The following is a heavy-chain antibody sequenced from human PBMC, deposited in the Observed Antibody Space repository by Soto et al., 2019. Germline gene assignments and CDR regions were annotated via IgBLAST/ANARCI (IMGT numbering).Heavy chain of an antibody. D-gene: IGHD3-22*01. Sequence: PGESLKISCKGSGYSFTSYWIGWVRQMPGKGLEWMGIIYPGDSDTRYSPSFQGQVTISADKSISTAYLQWSSLKASDTAMYYCARLLGFYYDSSGYQGLGYVWGQGSTVPVSS. CDR3: ARLLGFYYDSSGYQGLGYV. V-gene: IGHV5-51*01. CDR1: GYSFTSYW. CDR2: IYPGDSDT. J-gene: IGHJ6*02.